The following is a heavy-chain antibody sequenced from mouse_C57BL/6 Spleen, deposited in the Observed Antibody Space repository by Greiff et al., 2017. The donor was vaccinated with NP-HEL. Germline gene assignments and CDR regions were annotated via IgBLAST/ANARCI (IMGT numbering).Heavy chain of an antibody. V-gene: IGHV1-61*01. CDR3: ARGGLPYYVDY. Sequence: QVQLKQPGAELVRPGSSVKLSCKASGYTFTSYWMDWVKQRPGQGLEWIGNIYPSDSETHYNQKFKDKATLTVDKSSSTAYMQLSSLTSEDSAVYYCARGGLPYYVDYWGQGTTLTVSS. CDR1: GYTFTSYW. CDR2: IYPSDSET. J-gene: IGHJ2*01. D-gene: IGHD5-5*01.